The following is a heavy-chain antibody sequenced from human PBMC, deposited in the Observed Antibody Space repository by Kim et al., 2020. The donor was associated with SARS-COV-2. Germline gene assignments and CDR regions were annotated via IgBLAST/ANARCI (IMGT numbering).Heavy chain of an antibody. Sequence: SETLSLTCTVSGGSISSYYWSWIRQPPGKGLEWIGYIYYSGSTNYNPSLKSRVTIAVDTSKNQFSLKLSSVTAADTAVYYCARLGPPMVRGVSVPSSGVHVWGQGTTVTVSS. CDR2: IYYSGST. D-gene: IGHD3-10*01. J-gene: IGHJ6*02. V-gene: IGHV4-59*08. CDR1: GGSISSYY. CDR3: ARLGPPMVRGVSVPSSGVHV.